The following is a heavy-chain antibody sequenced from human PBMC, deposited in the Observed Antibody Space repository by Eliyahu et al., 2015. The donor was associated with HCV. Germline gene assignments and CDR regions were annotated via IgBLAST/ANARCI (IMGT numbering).Heavy chain of an antibody. CDR2: XXPILGXA. CDR3: ARDVRGYCTNGVCYDAFDI. J-gene: IGHJ3*02. Sequence: QVQLVQSGAEVKKPGSSVKVSCKASGXTXSSYAXSWVRQAPGQGLEXMGRXXPILGXANYAQKFQGRVTITADKSTSTAYMELSSLRSEDTAVYYCARDVRGYCTNGVCYDAFDIWGQGTMVTVSS. D-gene: IGHD2-8*01. V-gene: IGHV1-69*04. CDR1: GXTXSSYA.